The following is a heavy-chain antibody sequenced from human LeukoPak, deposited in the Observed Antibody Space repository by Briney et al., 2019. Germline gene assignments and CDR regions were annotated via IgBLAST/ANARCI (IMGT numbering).Heavy chain of an antibody. CDR2: IYYSGST. V-gene: IGHV4-59*08. Sequence: SETLSLTCTVSGGSISSYYWSWIRQPPGKGLEWIGYIYYSGSTNYNPSLKSRVTISVDTSKNQFPLKLSSVTAADTAVYYCARYYGSGSLSESYYFDYWGQGTLVIVSS. CDR1: GGSISSYY. J-gene: IGHJ4*02. CDR3: ARYYGSGSLSESYYFDY. D-gene: IGHD3-10*01.